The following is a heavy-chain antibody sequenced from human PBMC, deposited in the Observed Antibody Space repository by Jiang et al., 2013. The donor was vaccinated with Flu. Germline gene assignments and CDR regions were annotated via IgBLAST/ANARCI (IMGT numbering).Heavy chain of an antibody. D-gene: IGHD3-10*01. CDR2: IGGSGDSK. CDR1: GFTFSSYA. Sequence: SGEGLVQPGGSLRLSCAASGFTFSSYAMSWVRQAPGKGLEWVSAIGGSGDSKYYADSVKGRFTISRDNSKNTLYLQMNSLRAEDTAVYYCAKALTMVRGVHPYYFDYWGRGTLVTVSS. V-gene: IGHV3-23*01. CDR3: AKALTMVRGVHPYYFDY. J-gene: IGHJ4*02.